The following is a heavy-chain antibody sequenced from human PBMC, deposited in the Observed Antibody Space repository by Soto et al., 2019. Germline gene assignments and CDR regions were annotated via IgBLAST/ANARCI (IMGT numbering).Heavy chain of an antibody. Sequence: SETLSLTCTVSGGSISSGDYYWSWIRQPPGKGLEWIGYIYYSGSTYYNPSLKSRVTISVDTSKNQFSLKLSSVTAADTAVYYCARDGVHGRPNWFDPWGQGTLVTVS. J-gene: IGHJ5*02. CDR1: GGSISSGDYY. D-gene: IGHD3-3*01. CDR2: IYYSGST. CDR3: ARDGVHGRPNWFDP. V-gene: IGHV4-30-4*01.